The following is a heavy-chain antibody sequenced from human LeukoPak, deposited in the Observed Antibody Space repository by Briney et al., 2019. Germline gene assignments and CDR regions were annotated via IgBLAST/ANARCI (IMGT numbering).Heavy chain of an antibody. CDR2: ISSSNSYI. D-gene: IGHD6-13*01. J-gene: IGHJ4*02. V-gene: IGHV3-21*01. CDR1: GFTFSSYS. Sequence: GGSLRLSCAASGFTFSSYSINWVRQAPGKGLEWVSSISSSNSYIYYADSVKGRFTISRDNVKNSLYLQMNSLRAEDTAVYYCARHPGQQLEGDKFDYWGQGTLVTVSS. CDR3: ARHPGQQLEGDKFDY.